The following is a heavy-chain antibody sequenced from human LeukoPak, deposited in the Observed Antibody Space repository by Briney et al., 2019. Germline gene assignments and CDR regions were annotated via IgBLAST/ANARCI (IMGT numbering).Heavy chain of an antibody. Sequence: SETLSLTCAVSGYSISSRYYWGWIRQPPRKGLEWIGSMYHSGSTYYNPSLKSRVTISVDTSKNQFSLKLSSVTAADTAIYYCARDGASNAFDISGQGTMVTVSS. CDR1: GYSISSRYY. CDR2: MYHSGST. J-gene: IGHJ3*02. V-gene: IGHV4-38-2*02. CDR3: ARDGASNAFDI. D-gene: IGHD3-16*01.